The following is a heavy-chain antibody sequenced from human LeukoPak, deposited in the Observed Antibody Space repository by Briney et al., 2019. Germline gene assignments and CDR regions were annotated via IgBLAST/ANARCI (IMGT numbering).Heavy chain of an antibody. Sequence: GASVKVSCKASGYTFTSYYIHWVRQAPGQGLEWMGMINPSRGSTSYAQKFQGGLTMTRDTSTSTVYMELSSLRSEDTAVYYCTRGVQLERRYYDWFDPWGQGTLVTFSS. D-gene: IGHD1-1*01. CDR3: TRGVQLERRYYDWFDP. J-gene: IGHJ5*02. CDR2: INPSRGST. CDR1: GYTFTSYY. V-gene: IGHV1-46*01.